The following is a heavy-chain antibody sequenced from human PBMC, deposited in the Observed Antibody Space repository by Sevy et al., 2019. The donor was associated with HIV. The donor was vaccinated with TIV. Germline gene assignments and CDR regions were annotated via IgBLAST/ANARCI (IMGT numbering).Heavy chain of an antibody. CDR1: GFTFSSYA. J-gene: IGHJ4*02. CDR2: ISSNGGST. V-gene: IGHV3-64*02. D-gene: IGHD3-16*01. CDR3: ARLFGLDGFDY. Sequence: GGSLRLSCAASGFTFSSYAMHWVRQAPGKGLEYVSAISSNGGSTYYADSVKGRFTISRDNSKNTLYLQMGSLSAEDMAVYYCARLFGLDGFDYWGQGTLVTVSS.